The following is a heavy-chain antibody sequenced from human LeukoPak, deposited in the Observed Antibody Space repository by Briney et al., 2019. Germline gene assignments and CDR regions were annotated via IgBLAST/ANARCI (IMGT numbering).Heavy chain of an antibody. Sequence: PGRSLRLSCAASGFTFSSYAMHWVRLAPGKGLEWVSAISSNSAYIFYAESVEGRFTISRDNAKSSVSLQMNSLRDDDTAVYYCARIFRYQLVDYYALDVWGQGTTVTVSS. J-gene: IGHJ6*02. D-gene: IGHD2-2*01. CDR3: ARIFRYQLVDYYALDV. CDR1: GFTFSSYA. CDR2: ISSNSAYI. V-gene: IGHV3-21*01.